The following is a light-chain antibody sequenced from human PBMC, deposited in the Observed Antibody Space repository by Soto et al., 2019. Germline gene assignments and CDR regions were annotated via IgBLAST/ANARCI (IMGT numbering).Light chain of an antibody. CDR2: GAS. CDR3: QNRNNWTTYAT. Sequence: EIVLTQSPATLSLSPGDRVTLSCRASQSVGSYLAWYQQNPGQAPRLLIYGASNRATGIPARFSGSGSGTDFTLTISSLEPEDFAVYFCQNRNNWTTYATLGQGTRLEIK. CDR1: QSVGSY. J-gene: IGKJ2*01. V-gene: IGKV3-11*01.